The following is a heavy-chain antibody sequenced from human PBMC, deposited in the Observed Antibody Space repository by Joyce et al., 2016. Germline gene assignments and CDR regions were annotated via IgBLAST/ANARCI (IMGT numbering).Heavy chain of an antibody. D-gene: IGHD3-10*01. Sequence: QVHLEQSGAEVKQPGSSVKVSCKAPEGTFRKYGISWVRQAPGQRLEWMGRFNPILGIANYAQKLQCRVTITVDRSTTTAYMELRSLRSDDTAVYFCARDVYLDMVRSYYFDFWGQGTLVTVSS. CDR1: EGTFRKYG. J-gene: IGHJ4*02. CDR2: FNPILGIA. V-gene: IGHV1-69*04. CDR3: ARDVYLDMVRSYYFDF.